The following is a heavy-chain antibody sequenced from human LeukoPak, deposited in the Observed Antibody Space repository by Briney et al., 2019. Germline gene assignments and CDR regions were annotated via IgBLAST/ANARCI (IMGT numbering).Heavy chain of an antibody. D-gene: IGHD3-22*01. V-gene: IGHV1-2*02. J-gene: IGHJ6*02. CDR2: INPNSGGT. CDR3: ARDGGLLMYDYYYGMDV. Sequence: ASVKVSCKASGYTFTRYYMHWVRQAPGQGLEWMGWINPNSGGTNYAQKFQGRVTMTRDTSISTAYMELSRLRSDDTAVYYCARDGGLLMYDYYYGMDVWGQGTTVTVSS. CDR1: GYTFTRYY.